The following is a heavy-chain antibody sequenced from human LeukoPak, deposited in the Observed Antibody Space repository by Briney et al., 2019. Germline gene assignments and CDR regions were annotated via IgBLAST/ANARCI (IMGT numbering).Heavy chain of an antibody. CDR3: AGCPGPYCSSTSCYLTD. Sequence: GASVKVSCKASGYTFTSYGISWVRQAPGQGLEWMGWISAYNGNTNYAQKLQGRVTMTTDTSTSTAYMELRSLRSDDTAVYYCAGCPGPYCSSTSCYLTDWGQGTLVTVSS. J-gene: IGHJ4*02. D-gene: IGHD2-2*01. V-gene: IGHV1-18*01. CDR1: GYTFTSYG. CDR2: ISAYNGNT.